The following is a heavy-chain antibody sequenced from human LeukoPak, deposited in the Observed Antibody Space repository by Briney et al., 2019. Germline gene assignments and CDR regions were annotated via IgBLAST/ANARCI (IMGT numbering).Heavy chain of an antibody. J-gene: IGHJ4*02. CDR2: LQYDGSNQ. V-gene: IGHV3-30*19. D-gene: IGHD3-10*01. CDR3: ERSSERYYPTSFVY. CDR1: RSTHSRYG. Sequence: GRPPRLFRATSRSTHSRYGMHCVPQAPGTGLKRVPYLQYDGSNQQYADSPQGRFSVSRDNTKHMLNLQMKSVRGEDSTVYYSERSSERYYPTSFVYWGQGTLVTVSP.